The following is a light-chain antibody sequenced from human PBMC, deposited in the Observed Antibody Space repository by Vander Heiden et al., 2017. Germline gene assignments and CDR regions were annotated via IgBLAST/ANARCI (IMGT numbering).Light chain of an antibody. CDR3: SSYASRDYAV. V-gene: IGLV2-14*01. CDR2: EVS. CDR1: SSDVGGYNF. J-gene: IGLJ2*01. Sequence: QSALTQPASVSGSPGQSITISCTGTSSDVGGYNFVSWYQQHPGKAPKLMIYEVSNRPSGVSCRFSGSKSGNTASLTISEVQPEDEADYYCSSYASRDYAVFGRGTKLTVL.